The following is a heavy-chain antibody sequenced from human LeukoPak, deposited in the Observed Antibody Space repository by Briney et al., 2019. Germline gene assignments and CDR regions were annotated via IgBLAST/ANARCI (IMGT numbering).Heavy chain of an antibody. Sequence: GGSLRLSCAASGFTFSSYWMHWVRQAPGKGLVWVSRINSDGSSTSYADSVKGRFTISRDNAKNPLYLQMNSLRSDDTAVYYCARDGVSIVVVPAAMPEADAFDIWGQGTMVTVSS. CDR1: GFTFSSYW. J-gene: IGHJ3*02. D-gene: IGHD2-2*01. CDR3: ARDGVSIVVVPAAMPEADAFDI. V-gene: IGHV3-74*01. CDR2: INSDGSST.